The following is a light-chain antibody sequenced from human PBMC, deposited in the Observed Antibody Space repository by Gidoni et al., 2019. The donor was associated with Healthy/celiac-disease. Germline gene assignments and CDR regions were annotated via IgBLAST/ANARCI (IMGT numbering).Light chain of an antibody. CDR1: QSISRY. J-gene: IGKJ2*01. CDR2: AAS. V-gene: IGKV1-39*01. CDR3: QQSYSTPPMYT. Sequence: DIQMTQSPSSLSASVGDRVTITCRASQSISRYLNWYQQKPGKAPKLLIYAASSLQSGVPSRFSGSGSGTDFTLSISSLQPEDFATYYFQQSYSTPPMYTFGQGTKLEIK.